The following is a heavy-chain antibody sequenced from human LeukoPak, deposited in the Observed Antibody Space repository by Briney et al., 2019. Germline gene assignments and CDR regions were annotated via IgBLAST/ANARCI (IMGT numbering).Heavy chain of an antibody. J-gene: IGHJ6*03. CDR3: ARVMGYCSSTSCYTAPYYYYYYMDV. V-gene: IGHV4-59*01. D-gene: IGHD2-2*02. CDR1: GGSISSYY. Sequence: SETLSLTCTVSGGSISSYYWSWIRQPPGKGLERIGYIYYSGSTNYNPSLKSRVTISVDTSKNQFSLKLSSVTAADTAVYYCARVMGYCSSTSCYTAPYYYYYYMDVWGKGTTVTVSS. CDR2: IYYSGST.